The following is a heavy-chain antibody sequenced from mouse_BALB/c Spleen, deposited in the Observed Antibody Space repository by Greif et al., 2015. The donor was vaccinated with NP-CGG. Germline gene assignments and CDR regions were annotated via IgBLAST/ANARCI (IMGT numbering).Heavy chain of an antibody. Sequence: VMLVESGPGLVAPSQSLSITCTVSGFSLTSYGVHWVRQPPGKGLEWLGVIWAGGSTNYNSALMSRLSISKDNSKNQVFLKMNSLQTDDTAMYYCARVYGKGEYYFDYWGQGTTLTVSS. J-gene: IGHJ2*01. CDR1: GFSLTSYG. CDR2: IWAGGST. V-gene: IGHV2-9*02. CDR3: ARVYGKGEYYFDY. D-gene: IGHD2-1*01.